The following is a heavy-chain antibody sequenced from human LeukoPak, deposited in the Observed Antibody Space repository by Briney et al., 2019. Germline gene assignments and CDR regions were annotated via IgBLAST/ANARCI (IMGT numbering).Heavy chain of an antibody. CDR3: ASPRYCSGGSCYSDAFDI. D-gene: IGHD2-15*01. V-gene: IGHV3-53*01. J-gene: IGHJ3*02. CDR2: IYSGGST. CDR1: GFTVSSNY. Sequence: GGSLRLSCAASGFTVSSNYMSWVRQAPGKGLEWVSVIYSGGSTYYADSVKGRFTISRDNSKNTLYLQMNSLRAEDTAVYHCASPRYCSGGSCYSDAFDIWGQGTMVTVSS.